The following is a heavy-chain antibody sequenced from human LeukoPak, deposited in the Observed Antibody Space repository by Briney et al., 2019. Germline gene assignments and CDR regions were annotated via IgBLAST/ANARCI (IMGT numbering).Heavy chain of an antibody. D-gene: IGHD3-16*02. J-gene: IGHJ5*02. CDR1: GGSVSSGSYY. V-gene: IGHV4-61*01. Sequence: TSETLSLTCTVSGGSVSSGSYYWSWIRQPPGEGLEWIGYIYYSGSTNYNPSLKSRVTISVDTSKNQFSLKLSSVTAADTAVYYCARREGPNYDYVWGSYRNNWFDPWGQGTLVTVSS. CDR2: IYYSGST. CDR3: ARREGPNYDYVWGSYRNNWFDP.